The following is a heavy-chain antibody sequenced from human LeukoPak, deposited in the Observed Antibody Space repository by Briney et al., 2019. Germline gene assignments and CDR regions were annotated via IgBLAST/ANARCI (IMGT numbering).Heavy chain of an antibody. CDR2: ISAYNGNT. CDR3: ARDKFWFDP. V-gene: IGHV1-18*01. J-gene: IGHJ5*02. CDR1: GYTFTSYG. Sequence: ASVKVSCQASGYTFTSYGISWVRPAAGQGLEWMGWISAYNGNTNYAQKLQGRVTLTTDASTSTTYMELRSLRSDDTAVYYCARDKFWFDPWGQGTLVTVSS.